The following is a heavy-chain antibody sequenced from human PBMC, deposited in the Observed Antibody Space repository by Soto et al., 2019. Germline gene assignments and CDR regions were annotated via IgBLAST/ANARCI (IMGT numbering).Heavy chain of an antibody. CDR2: IIPLFGTP. J-gene: IGHJ4*02. V-gene: IGHV1-69*01. D-gene: IGHD5-12*01. CDR1: GGTFSDLA. Sequence: QVHLVQSGAEVKKPGSSVQVSCKTSGGTFSDLAFSWVRQAPRQGLEWVGGIIPLFGTPNYAREFQGRVSISADESSNTGYMELRSLRSEDTAVYYCASERVAEMATGGYFDNWGQGTLVTVSS. CDR3: ASERVAEMATGGYFDN.